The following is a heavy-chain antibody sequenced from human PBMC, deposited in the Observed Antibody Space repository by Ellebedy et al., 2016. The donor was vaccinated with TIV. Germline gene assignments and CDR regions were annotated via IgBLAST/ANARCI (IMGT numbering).Heavy chain of an antibody. Sequence: GESLKISCAASGFSFSDHAMHWVRQAPGKGLEWVAVISSDGNNIYYADSVKGRFTISRDNSRNTVFLEMNSLRPEDTALYSCAKERGGGWAVNVFDFWGQGTMVTVSS. V-gene: IGHV3-30-3*01. CDR1: GFSFSDHA. J-gene: IGHJ3*01. D-gene: IGHD6-19*01. CDR2: ISSDGNNI. CDR3: AKERGGGWAVNVFDF.